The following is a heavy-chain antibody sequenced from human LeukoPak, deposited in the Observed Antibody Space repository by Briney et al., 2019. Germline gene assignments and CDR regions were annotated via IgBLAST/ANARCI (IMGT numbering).Heavy chain of an antibody. Sequence: GGSLRLSCAASGFTFSSYGMHWVRQAPGKGLEWVSIIYSGDSTFYADSVKGRFTISRDNSKNTLYLQMNSLRAEDTAVYYCARGGSYLSAFDIWGQGTMVTVSS. V-gene: IGHV3-NL1*01. CDR3: ARGGSYLSAFDI. D-gene: IGHD1-26*01. J-gene: IGHJ3*02. CDR2: IYSGDST. CDR1: GFTFSSYG.